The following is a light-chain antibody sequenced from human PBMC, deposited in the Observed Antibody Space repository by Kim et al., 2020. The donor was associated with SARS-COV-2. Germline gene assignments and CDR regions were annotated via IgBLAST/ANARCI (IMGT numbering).Light chain of an antibody. CDR2: AGS. Sequence: ASVGDRVTIHCRASQDIDNYLGWYQQKSGQVPKLLISAGSTLQSGVPSRFSGSGSGTDFTLTISNFQSEDVATYYCQNYRSAPFTFGPGTKVDIK. J-gene: IGKJ3*01. CDR1: QDIDNY. V-gene: IGKV1-27*01. CDR3: QNYRSAPFT.